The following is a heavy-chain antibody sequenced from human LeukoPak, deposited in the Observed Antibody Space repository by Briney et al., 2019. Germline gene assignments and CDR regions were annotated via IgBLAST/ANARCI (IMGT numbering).Heavy chain of an antibody. CDR3: ARLGPGYGTIQLWLRENNYFDY. CDR2: ISSNGGST. J-gene: IGHJ4*02. D-gene: IGHD5-18*01. V-gene: IGHV3-64*01. Sequence: GGSLRLSCAASGFTFNSYAMHWVRQAPGKGLEYVSAISSNGGSTYYANSVKGRFTISRDNSKNTLYLQMGSLRAEDMAVYYCARLGPGYGTIQLWLRENNYFDYWGQGTLVTVSS. CDR1: GFTFNSYA.